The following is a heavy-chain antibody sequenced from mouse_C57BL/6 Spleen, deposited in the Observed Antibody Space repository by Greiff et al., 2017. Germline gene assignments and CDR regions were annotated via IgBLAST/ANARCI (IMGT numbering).Heavy chain of an antibody. V-gene: IGHV1-9*01. CDR2: ILPGSGST. J-gene: IGHJ3*01. CDR3: ARLGGNYAWFAY. CDR1: GYTFTGYW. Sequence: QVQLQQSGAELMKPGASVKLSCKATGYTFTGYWLEWVKQRPGHGLEWIGEILPGSGSTNYNEKFKGKATFTADTSSNPAYMQLSSLTTEDSAIYYCARLGGNYAWFAYWGQGTLVTVSA. D-gene: IGHD2-1*01.